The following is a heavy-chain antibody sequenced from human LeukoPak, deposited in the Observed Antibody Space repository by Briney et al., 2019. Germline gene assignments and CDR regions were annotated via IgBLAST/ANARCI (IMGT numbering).Heavy chain of an antibody. J-gene: IGHJ4*02. D-gene: IGHD2-8*01. V-gene: IGHV1-69*05. CDR1: GGTFSSYA. CDR3: ARGNTKHCTNGVCYPEDFDY. Sequence: SVKVSCKASGGTFSSYAISWVRQAPGQGLEWMGGIIPIFGTANYAQKFQGRVTITTDESTSTAYMELSSLRSEDTAVYYCARGNTKHCTNGVCYPEDFDYWGQGTLVTVSS. CDR2: IIPIFGTA.